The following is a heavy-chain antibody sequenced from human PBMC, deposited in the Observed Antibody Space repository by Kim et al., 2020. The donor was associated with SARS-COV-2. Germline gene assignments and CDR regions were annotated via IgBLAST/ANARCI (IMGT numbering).Heavy chain of an antibody. Sequence: SETLSLTCAVYGGSFSGYYWSWIRQPPVKGLEWIGEINHSGSTNYNPSLKSRVTISVDTSKNQFSLKLSSVTAADTAVYYCARGVRVLRYFDWLLSLDYWGQGTLVTVSS. D-gene: IGHD3-9*01. V-gene: IGHV4-34*01. CDR2: INHSGST. J-gene: IGHJ4*02. CDR1: GGSFSGYY. CDR3: ARGVRVLRYFDWLLSLDY.